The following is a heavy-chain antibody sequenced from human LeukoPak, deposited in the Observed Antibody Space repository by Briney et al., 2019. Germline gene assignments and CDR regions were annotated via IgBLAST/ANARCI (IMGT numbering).Heavy chain of an antibody. J-gene: IGHJ6*02. Sequence: ASVKVSCKVSGYTLTELSMHWVRQAPGKGLEWMGGFDPEDGETIYAQKFQGRVTMTRNTSISTAYMELSSLRSEDTAVYYCARVPWLYYYYGMDVWGQGTTVTVSS. D-gene: IGHD5-12*01. V-gene: IGHV1-24*01. CDR2: FDPEDGET. CDR1: GYTLTELS. CDR3: ARVPWLYYYYGMDV.